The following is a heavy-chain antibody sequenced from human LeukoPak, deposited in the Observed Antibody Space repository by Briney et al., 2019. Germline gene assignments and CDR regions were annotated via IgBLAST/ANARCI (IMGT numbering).Heavy chain of an antibody. D-gene: IGHD6-13*01. J-gene: IGHJ6*02. CDR1: GGSISSYY. Sequence: SETLSLTCTVSGGSISSYYWSWIRQPPGKGLEWIGYIYYSGSTNYNPSLKSRVTISVDTSKNQFSLKLSSVTAADTAVYYCAREYSSSWYPSYYYYGMDVWGQGTTVTVSS. CDR2: IYYSGST. CDR3: AREYSSSWYPSYYYYGMDV. V-gene: IGHV4-59*12.